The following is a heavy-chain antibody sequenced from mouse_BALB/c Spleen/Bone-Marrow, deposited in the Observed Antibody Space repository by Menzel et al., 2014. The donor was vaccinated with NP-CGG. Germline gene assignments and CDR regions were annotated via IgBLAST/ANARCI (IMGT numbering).Heavy chain of an antibody. CDR3: ARELVRGMDY. Sequence: QVQLQQSGAELVRPGTSVKVSCTASGYAFTNYWIEWIKQRPGQGLEWIGVINPGGGGINYNEKFKGKATLTADKSSSTAYMQLSSLTSDDSAVYFCARELVRGMDYWGQGTSVTVSS. D-gene: IGHD1-1*01. J-gene: IGHJ4*01. CDR2: INPGGGGI. CDR1: GYAFTNYW. V-gene: IGHV1-54*01.